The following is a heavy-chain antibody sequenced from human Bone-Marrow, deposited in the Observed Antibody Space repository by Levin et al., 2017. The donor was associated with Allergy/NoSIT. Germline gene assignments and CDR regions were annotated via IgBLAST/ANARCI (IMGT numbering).Heavy chain of an antibody. CDR3: AKDLSNTGFCGGSSCYRLDY. CDR1: GFTFSNYA. CDR2: ISSDGTDK. D-gene: IGHD2-15*01. V-gene: IGHV3-30*18. J-gene: IGHJ4*02. Sequence: GESLKISCEASGFTFSNYAMHWVRQAPAKGLEWVAVISSDGTDKYYADSLKGRFTISRDNSRDTLFLQMNSLSADDTAVYYCAKDLSNTGFCGGSSCYRLDYWGRGALVTVSS.